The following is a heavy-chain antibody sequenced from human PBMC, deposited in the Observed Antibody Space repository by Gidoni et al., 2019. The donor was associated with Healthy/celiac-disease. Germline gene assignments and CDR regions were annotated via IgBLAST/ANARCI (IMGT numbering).Heavy chain of an antibody. CDR3: ARMGVVPAAMNYFDY. Sequence: QVQLQQWGAGLLKPSETLSLTCAVYGGSFSGYYWSWIRQPPGKGLEWIGEINHSGSTNYNPSLKSRVTISVDTSKNQFSLKLSSVTAADTAVYYCARMGVVPAAMNYFDYWGQGTLVTVSS. CDR2: INHSGST. D-gene: IGHD2-2*01. V-gene: IGHV4-34*01. CDR1: GGSFSGYY. J-gene: IGHJ4*02.